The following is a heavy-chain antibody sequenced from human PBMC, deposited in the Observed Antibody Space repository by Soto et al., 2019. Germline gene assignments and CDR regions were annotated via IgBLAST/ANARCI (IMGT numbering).Heavy chain of an antibody. J-gene: IGHJ6*02. Sequence: SETLSLTCAVYGGSFSGYYWSWIRQPPGKGLEWIGEINHSGSTNYNPSLKSRVTISVDTSKNQFSLKLSSVTAADTAVYYCASSLGGSVWGSYRNNPYYYYYGMDVWGQGTTVTVSS. D-gene: IGHD3-16*02. CDR2: INHSGST. V-gene: IGHV4-34*01. CDR3: ASSLGGSVWGSYRNNPYYYYYGMDV. CDR1: GGSFSGYY.